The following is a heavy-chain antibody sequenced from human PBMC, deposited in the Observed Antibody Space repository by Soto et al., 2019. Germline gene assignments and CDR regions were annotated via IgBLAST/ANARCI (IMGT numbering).Heavy chain of an antibody. CDR1: GYTFTSYY. CDR2: INPSGGST. Sequence: GASVKVSCKASGYTFTSYYMHWVRQAPGQGLEWMGIINPSGGSTSYAQKFQGRVTMTRDTSTSTVYMELSSLRSEDTAVYYCARVLYCGGDCSEEKLTPYYYGMDVWGQGTTVTVSS. D-gene: IGHD2-21*02. V-gene: IGHV1-46*01. CDR3: ARVLYCGGDCSEEKLTPYYYGMDV. J-gene: IGHJ6*02.